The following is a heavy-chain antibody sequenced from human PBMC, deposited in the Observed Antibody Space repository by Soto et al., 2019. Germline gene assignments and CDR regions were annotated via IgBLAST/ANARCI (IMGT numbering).Heavy chain of an antibody. CDR1: GGSISSGDYY. J-gene: IGHJ6*02. D-gene: IGHD2-21*02. CDR2: MYNTGST. CDR3: ARDLWGYCGTDCYPLDV. Sequence: LTCTVSGGSISSGDYYWSWIRQPPGKGLEWIGYMYNTGSTVYNPSFKSRVTISVDTSKNQFSLKLNSVTAADTAVYYCARDLWGYCGTDCYPLDVWGQGTTVTVSS. V-gene: IGHV4-61*08.